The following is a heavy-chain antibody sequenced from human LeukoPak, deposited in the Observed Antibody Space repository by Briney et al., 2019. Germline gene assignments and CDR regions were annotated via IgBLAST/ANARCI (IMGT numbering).Heavy chain of an antibody. J-gene: IGHJ4*02. D-gene: IGHD2-15*01. CDR3: AAHQGYCSGGGCGPY. V-gene: IGHV3-23*01. CDR2: IKSGSGNT. CDR1: GFPFSNHA. Sequence: GGSLRLSCAASGFPFSNHAMGWVRQAPGKGLEWVSGIKSGSGNTYYADSVKGRFTISRDNSKNTLYLQMNTLRAEDTAVYHCAAHQGYCSGGGCGPYWGQGTQVTVSS.